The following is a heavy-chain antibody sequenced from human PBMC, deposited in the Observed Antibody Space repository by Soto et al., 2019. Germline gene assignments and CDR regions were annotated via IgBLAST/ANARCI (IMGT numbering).Heavy chain of an antibody. J-gene: IGHJ4*02. CDR2: INHSGST. V-gene: IGHV4-31*03. Sequence: SETLSLTCTVSGGSISSGGYYWSWIRQHPGKGLEWIGDINHSGSTNYNPSLKSRVTISVDTSKNQFSLKLSSVTAADTAVYYCARGKRRLLWFGELQYFDYWGQGTLVTVSS. D-gene: IGHD3-10*01. CDR3: ARGKRRLLWFGELQYFDY. CDR1: GGSISSGGYY.